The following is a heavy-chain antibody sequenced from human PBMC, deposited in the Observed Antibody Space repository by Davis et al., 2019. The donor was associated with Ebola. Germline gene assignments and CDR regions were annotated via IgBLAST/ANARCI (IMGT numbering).Heavy chain of an antibody. V-gene: IGHV4-39*01. CDR2: IYYSGST. CDR1: GGSISSSSYY. J-gene: IGHJ5*02. D-gene: IGHD3-9*01. CDR3: ARHRYYDMYGGGNWFDP. Sequence: PSETLSLTCTVSGGSISSSSYYWGWIRQPPGKGLEWIGSIYYSGSTYYNPSLKSRVTISVDTSKNQFSLKLSSVTAADTAVYYCARHRYYDMYGGGNWFDPWGQGTLVTVSS.